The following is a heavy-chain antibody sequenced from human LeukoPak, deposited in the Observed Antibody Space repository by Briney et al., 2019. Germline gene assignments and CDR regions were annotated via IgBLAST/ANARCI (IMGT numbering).Heavy chain of an antibody. CDR3: AKEGFSEWLGGSYFDY. Sequence: GGSLRLSCAASGFTFDDYAMHWVRQAPGKGLEWVSGISWNSGSIGYADSVKGRFTISRDNAKNSLYLQMNSLRAEDTALYYCAKEGFSEWLGGSYFDYWGQGTLVTVSS. D-gene: IGHD3-3*01. CDR1: GFTFDDYA. J-gene: IGHJ4*02. V-gene: IGHV3-9*01. CDR2: ISWNSGSI.